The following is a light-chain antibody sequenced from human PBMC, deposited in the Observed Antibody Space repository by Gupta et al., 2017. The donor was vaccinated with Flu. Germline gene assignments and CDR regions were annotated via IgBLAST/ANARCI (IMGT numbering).Light chain of an antibody. J-gene: IGKJ2*01. CDR3: QQFKSYPHI. CDR2: AAS. Sequence: DIQLTQSPSFLSASVGDRVTITCRASQGISSYLAWYQQKPGKAPKLLIYAASTLQSGVPSRFSGSGSGTEFTLTISSLQPEDFATYYCQQFKSYPHILGQGTKMEIK. CDR1: QGISSY. V-gene: IGKV1-9*01.